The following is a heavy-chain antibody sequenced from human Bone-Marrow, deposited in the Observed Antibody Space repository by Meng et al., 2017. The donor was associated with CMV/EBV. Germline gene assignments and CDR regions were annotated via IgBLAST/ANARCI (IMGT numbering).Heavy chain of an antibody. CDR3: ARTRAYYYYYYGMDV. Sequence: GESLKISCAASGFTFSDYYMSWIRQAPGKGLEWVSYISSSGSTIYYADSVKGRFTISRDNAKNSLYLQMNSLRAEDTAVYYCARTRAYYYYYYGMDVWGQGTTVTVSS. V-gene: IGHV3-11*01. CDR2: ISSSGSTI. J-gene: IGHJ6*02. CDR1: GFTFSDYY.